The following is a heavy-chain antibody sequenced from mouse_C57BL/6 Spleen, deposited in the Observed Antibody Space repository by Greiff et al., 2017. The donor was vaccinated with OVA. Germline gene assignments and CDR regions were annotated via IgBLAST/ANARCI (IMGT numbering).Heavy chain of an antibody. CDR2: INPSTGGT. CDR3: ARDGYYGGNFDY. D-gene: IGHD2-3*01. V-gene: IGHV1-42*01. Sequence: VQLQQSGPELVKPGASVKISCKASGYSFTGYYMNWVKQRPEKSLEWIGEINPSTGGTTSNQKFKAKATLTVDKSSSTAYMQLKSLTSEEYAVYYCARDGYYGGNFDYWGQGTTLTVSS. J-gene: IGHJ2*01. CDR1: GYSFTGYY.